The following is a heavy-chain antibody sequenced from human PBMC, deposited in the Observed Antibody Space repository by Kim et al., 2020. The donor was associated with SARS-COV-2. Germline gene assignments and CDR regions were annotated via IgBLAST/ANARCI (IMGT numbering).Heavy chain of an antibody. D-gene: IGHD6-19*01. CDR3: AKTHSSGWTFDY. V-gene: IGHV3-23*01. Sequence: YEDSVKGRFTISRDNSKSTLDLQTNRLGAGDTAVYYCAKTHSSGWTFDYWGQGTLVTVSS. J-gene: IGHJ4*02.